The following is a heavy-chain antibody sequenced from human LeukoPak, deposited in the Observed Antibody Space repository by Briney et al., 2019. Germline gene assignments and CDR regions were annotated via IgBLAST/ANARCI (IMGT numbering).Heavy chain of an antibody. J-gene: IGHJ5*02. CDR1: GGSISSYY. D-gene: IGHD6-13*01. Sequence: SETLSLTCTVSGGSISSYYWSWIRQPPGKGLEWTGYIYYSGSTNYNPSLKSRVTISVDTSKNQFSLKLSSVTAADTAVYYCARHERAAGTGGWFDPWGQGTLVTVSS. V-gene: IGHV4-59*08. CDR3: ARHERAAGTGGWFDP. CDR2: IYYSGST.